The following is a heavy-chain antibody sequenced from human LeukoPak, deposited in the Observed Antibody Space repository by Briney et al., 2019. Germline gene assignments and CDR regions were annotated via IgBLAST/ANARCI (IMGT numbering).Heavy chain of an antibody. V-gene: IGHV1-18*01. CDR1: GYTFTSYG. CDR2: ISAYNGNT. Sequence: ASVKVSCKASGYTFTSYGISWVRQAPGQGLEWMGWISAYNGNTNYAQKLQGRVTMTTDTSTSTAYMEVRSLRSDDTAVYYCARVGYYGSGSPSHFDYWGQGTLVTVSS. CDR3: ARVGYYGSGSPSHFDY. J-gene: IGHJ4*02. D-gene: IGHD3-10*01.